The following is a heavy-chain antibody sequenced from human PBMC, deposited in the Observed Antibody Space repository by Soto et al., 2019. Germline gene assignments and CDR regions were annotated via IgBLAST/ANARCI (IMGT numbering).Heavy chain of an antibody. V-gene: IGHV3-23*01. CDR2: ISSSGGST. CDR1: GFTFSSYA. CDR3: AKFYGGNSAHTYTIDP. Sequence: EVQLLESGGGLVQPGGSLRLSCAASGFTFSSYAMSWVRLAPGKGLEWVSTISSSGGSTHYADSVKGRFTISRDNSKNTLYLQMNSLRAEGTAVYYCAKFYGGNSAHTYTIDPWGQGTLVTVSS. D-gene: IGHD2-21*01. J-gene: IGHJ5*02.